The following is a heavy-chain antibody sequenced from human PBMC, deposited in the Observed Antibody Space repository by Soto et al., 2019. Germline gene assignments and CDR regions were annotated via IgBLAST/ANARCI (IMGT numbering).Heavy chain of an antibody. V-gene: IGHV1-58*01. J-gene: IGHJ4*01. CDR2: IVVGSGNT. CDR3: ARTEYYDILTGYYVSGRFPPHFDY. CDR1: GFTFTSSA. D-gene: IGHD3-9*01. Sequence: SVKVSCKASGFTFTSSAVQWVRQARGQRLEWIGWIVVGSGNTNYAQKFQERVTITRDMSTSTAYMELSSLRSEDTAVYYCARTEYYDILTGYYVSGRFPPHFDYWG.